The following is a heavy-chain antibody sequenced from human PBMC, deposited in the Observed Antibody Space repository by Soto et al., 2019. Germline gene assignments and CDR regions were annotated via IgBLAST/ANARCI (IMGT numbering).Heavy chain of an antibody. V-gene: IGHV1-69*06. CDR3: ARGVSNSGAYYTGPSAYDL. CDR1: GGTFNGYG. CDR2: TVPVFDTS. Sequence: QVQLVQSGAVVKKPGSSVEVSCKASGGTFNGYGISWVRQAPGQGLEWMGGTVPVFDTSKYAPRFQGRVTITADNSTSTDYMELSSVTSEATAIYFCARGVSNSGAYYTGPSAYDLWGQGTLVIFSS. D-gene: IGHD3-3*01. J-gene: IGHJ3*01.